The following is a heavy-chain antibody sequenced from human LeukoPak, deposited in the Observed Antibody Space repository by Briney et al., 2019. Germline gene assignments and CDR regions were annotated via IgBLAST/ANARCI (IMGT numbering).Heavy chain of an antibody. V-gene: IGHV3-21*01. CDR1: GFTFSTYN. Sequence: GGSLRLSCAASGFTFSTYNMNWVRRAPGKGLEWVSSISSGSGYIYYADSVKGRFIISRDNAKNSLYLQMNSLRAEDTAVYYSAREEGGIDYWGQGTLVTVSS. CDR2: ISSGSGYI. J-gene: IGHJ4*02. D-gene: IGHD1-1*01. CDR3: AREEGGIDY.